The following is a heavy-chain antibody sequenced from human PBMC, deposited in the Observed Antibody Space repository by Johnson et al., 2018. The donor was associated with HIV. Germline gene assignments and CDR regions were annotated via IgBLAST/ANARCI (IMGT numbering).Heavy chain of an antibody. CDR2: IYSGGST. Sequence: VQLVESGGGLVQPGGSLRLSCAASGFTVSSNYMSWVRQAPGKGLEWVSVIYSGGSTYYADSVKGRLTISRDNSKNTLYLQMNSLRAEDTAVYYCARMGLLPIGTSDAFDICGQGTMVTVSS. D-gene: IGHD3-22*01. CDR3: ARMGLLPIGTSDAFDI. V-gene: IGHV3-66*01. CDR1: GFTVSSNY. J-gene: IGHJ3*02.